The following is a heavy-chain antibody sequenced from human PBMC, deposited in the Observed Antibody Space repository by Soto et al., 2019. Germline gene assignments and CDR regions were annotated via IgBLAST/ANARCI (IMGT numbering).Heavy chain of an antibody. Sequence: XGSLRRSGAASGFGCSTAWMSWARRLPGKGLEWVGHIKSKTDGGTADYAAPVKGRFTISRDDSKNTLYLQMNSLKTEDTAMFYCTTLNYGVDVRGQGTTVTVSS. V-gene: IGHV3-15*01. CDR1: GFGCSTAW. J-gene: IGHJ6*02. CDR2: IKSKTDGGTA. CDR3: TTLNYGVDV.